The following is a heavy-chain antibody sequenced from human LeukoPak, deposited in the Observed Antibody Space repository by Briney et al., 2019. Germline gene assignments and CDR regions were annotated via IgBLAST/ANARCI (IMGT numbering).Heavy chain of an antibody. Sequence: PSETLSLTCTVSGGSISSYYWSWIRQPPGKGLEWIGYIYYSGSTNYNPSLKSRVTISVDTSKNQFSLKLSSVTAADTAVYYCARDIPQKKTNWFDPWGQGTLVTVSS. CDR3: ARDIPQKKTNWFDP. J-gene: IGHJ5*02. CDR2: IYYSGST. CDR1: GGSISSYY. V-gene: IGHV4-59*12.